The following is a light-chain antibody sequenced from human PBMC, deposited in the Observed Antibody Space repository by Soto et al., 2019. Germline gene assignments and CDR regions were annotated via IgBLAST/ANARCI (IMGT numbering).Light chain of an antibody. J-gene: IGKJ4*01. CDR1: QGISSY. V-gene: IGKV1-9*01. CDR2: AAS. CDR3: QQLNSYPFLT. Sequence: DIQLTQSPSFLSASVGDRVTITCRASQGISSYLAWYQQKPGKAPKRLIYAASTLQSGVPSRFSGSGSGTEFPLTISSLQPEDFATYYCQQLNSYPFLTFGGGTKVEIK.